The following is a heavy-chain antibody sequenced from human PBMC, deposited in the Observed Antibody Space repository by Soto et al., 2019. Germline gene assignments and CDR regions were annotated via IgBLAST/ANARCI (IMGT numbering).Heavy chain of an antibody. CDR3: ASTSREAAAGHGYFDY. CDR2: IYYSGST. Sequence: QVQLQESGPGLVKPSQTLSLTCTVSGGSISSGGYYWSWIRQHPGKGLEWIGYIYYSGSTYYNPSLKGRVTLSVDPSKNQFSLKLSSVTAADTAVYYCASTSREAAAGHGYFDYWGQGTLVTVSS. D-gene: IGHD6-13*01. CDR1: GGSISSGGYY. V-gene: IGHV4-31*03. J-gene: IGHJ4*02.